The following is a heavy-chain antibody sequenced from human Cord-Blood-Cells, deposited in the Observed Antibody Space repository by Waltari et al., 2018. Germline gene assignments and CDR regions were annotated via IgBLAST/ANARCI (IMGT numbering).Heavy chain of an antibody. CDR1: GDSVSSNSAA. J-gene: IGHJ4*02. V-gene: IGHV6-1*01. CDR3: ARDRAGRSYYGSGSYYDY. D-gene: IGHD3-10*01. CDR2: TYYRSKWYN. Sequence: QVQLQQSGPGLVKPSQTLSLTCAIPGDSVSSNSAAWTWTRQSPSQGLEWLGRTYYRSKWYNDYAVSVKSRITINPDTSKNQFSLQLNSVTPEDTAVYYCARDRAGRSYYGSGSYYDYWGQGTLVTVSS.